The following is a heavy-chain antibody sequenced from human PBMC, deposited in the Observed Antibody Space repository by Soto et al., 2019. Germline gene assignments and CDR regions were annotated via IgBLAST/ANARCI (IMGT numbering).Heavy chain of an antibody. V-gene: IGHV3-53*02. CDR3: ARERDGHNPNWFDL. CDR2: IYSGGST. Sequence: EVQVVETGGGLIQPGGSLRLSCAVSGFTVSSNYMSWVRQPPGKGPEWVSDIYSGGSTYYADSVKGRFTISRDNSKNTLYHQMNRLRAEDTAVYYCARERDGHNPNWFDLWGQGTLVTVSS. CDR1: GFTVSSNY. D-gene: IGHD2-8*01. J-gene: IGHJ5*02.